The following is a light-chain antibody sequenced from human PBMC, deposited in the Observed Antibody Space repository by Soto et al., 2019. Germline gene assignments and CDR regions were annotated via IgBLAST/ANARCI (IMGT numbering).Light chain of an antibody. J-gene: IGKJ5*01. CDR3: QQYGGSPIP. CDR2: GAS. V-gene: IGKV3-20*01. CDR1: QSVSRR. Sequence: EIILAQSPASLSFSPWFISTLSCRASQSVSRRLAWYQQRPGQSPRLLISGASMRASGVPVRFIGSGSGTDFTLTITRLEPEDFAVYYCQQYGGSPIPFGLGTRLEIK.